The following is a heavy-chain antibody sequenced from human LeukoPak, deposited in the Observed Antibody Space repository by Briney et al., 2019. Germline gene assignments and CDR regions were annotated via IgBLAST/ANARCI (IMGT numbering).Heavy chain of an antibody. CDR2: FDPEDGET. CDR1: GYTLTELS. D-gene: IGHD6-13*01. J-gene: IGHJ4*02. CDR3: ATGGDSSSPLDY. Sequence: ASVKVSCKVSGYTLTELSMHWVRQAPGKGLEWMGGFDPEDGETIYAQKFQGRVTMTEDTSTDTAYMELSSLGSEDTAVYYCATGGDSSSPLDYWGQGTLVTVSS. V-gene: IGHV1-24*01.